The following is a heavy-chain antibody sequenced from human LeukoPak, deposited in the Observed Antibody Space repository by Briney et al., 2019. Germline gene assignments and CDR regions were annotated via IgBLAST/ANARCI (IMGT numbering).Heavy chain of an antibody. Sequence: ASVKVSCKTSGYTFTRYYMQWVRQAPGHGLEWMGIINPISGATDYAQKFQSRVTMTRDTSTSTVYMELSSLRSEDTAMYYCARLPYRDGVAQDYWGQGTLVTVSP. CDR1: GYTFTRYY. J-gene: IGHJ4*02. V-gene: IGHV1-46*01. CDR2: INPISGAT. CDR3: ARLPYRDGVAQDY. D-gene: IGHD3-16*02.